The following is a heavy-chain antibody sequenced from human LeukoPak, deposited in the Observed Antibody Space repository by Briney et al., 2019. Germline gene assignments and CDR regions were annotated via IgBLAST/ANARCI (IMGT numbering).Heavy chain of an antibody. CDR2: IGSDDRT. V-gene: IGHV3-23*01. CDR3: TKPRGGDSWAFDV. CDR1: GFTFRDYA. J-gene: IGHJ3*01. Sequence: PGGSLRLTCAASGFTFRDYAISWVRQAPGKGLEWVSGIGSDDRTHYAETVKGRFAISRDNSKNTLNLQMNSLRAEDTAVYYCTKPRGGDSWAFDVWGQGTMVTVSS. D-gene: IGHD2-21*02.